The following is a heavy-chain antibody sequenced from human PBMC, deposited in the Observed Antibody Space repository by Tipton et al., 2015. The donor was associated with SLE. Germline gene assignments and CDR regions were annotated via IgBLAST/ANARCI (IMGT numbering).Heavy chain of an antibody. V-gene: IGHV4-34*01. D-gene: IGHD6-13*01. CDR3: ASGYSSSWYGMDV. CDR2: INHRGRT. Sequence: LRLSCAVYGGSFSPYSWSWIRQSPGKGLEWIGEINHRGRTNYNVSLKSRVTISVDTSKNQFSLRLSSVTAADTAVYYCASGYSSSWYGMDVWGQGTTVTVSS. CDR1: GGSFSPYS. J-gene: IGHJ6*02.